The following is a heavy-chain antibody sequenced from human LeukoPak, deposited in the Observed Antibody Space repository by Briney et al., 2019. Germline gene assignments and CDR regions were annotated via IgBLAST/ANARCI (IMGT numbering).Heavy chain of an antibody. J-gene: IGHJ6*03. CDR2: INTNTGNP. CDR3: ARVSRPDWNDLNYMDV. CDR1: GYTFTSYA. V-gene: IGHV7-4-1*02. D-gene: IGHD1-1*01. Sequence: ASVKVSCKASGYTFTSYAMNWVRQAPGQGLEWMGWINTNTGNPTYAQGFTGRFVFSLDTSVSTAYLQISSLKAEDTAVYYCARVSRPDWNDLNYMDVWGKGTTVTVSS.